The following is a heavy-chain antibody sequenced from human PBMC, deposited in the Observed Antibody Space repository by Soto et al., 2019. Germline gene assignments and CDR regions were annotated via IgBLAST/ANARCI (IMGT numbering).Heavy chain of an antibody. CDR1: GFSLSTSGVG. D-gene: IGHD3-10*01. J-gene: IGHJ4*02. Sequence: QITLKESGPTLVKPTQTLTLTCTFSGFSLSTSGVGVGWIRQPPGKALEWLALIYWDDDKRYSPSLKSRLTITQATSKNQVVLTMTNRDPVDTATYYRAHSSGGSGEIDYWGQGTLVTVSS. CDR2: IYWDDDK. CDR3: AHSSGGSGEIDY. V-gene: IGHV2-5*02.